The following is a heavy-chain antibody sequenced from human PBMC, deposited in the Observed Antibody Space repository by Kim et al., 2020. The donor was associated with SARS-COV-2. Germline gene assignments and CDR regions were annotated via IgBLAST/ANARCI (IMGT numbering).Heavy chain of an antibody. J-gene: IGHJ6*02. D-gene: IGHD3-3*01. Sequence: GGSLRLSCAASGFTFSSYSMNWVRQAPGKGLEWVSSISSSSSYIYYADSVKGRFTISRDNAKNSLYLQMNSLRAEDTAVYYCARDTGPTEYYDFWSGYPTFTYYYYGMDVWGQGTTVTVSS. CDR1: GFTFSSYS. CDR3: ARDTGPTEYYDFWSGYPTFTYYYYGMDV. V-gene: IGHV3-21*01. CDR2: ISSSSSYI.